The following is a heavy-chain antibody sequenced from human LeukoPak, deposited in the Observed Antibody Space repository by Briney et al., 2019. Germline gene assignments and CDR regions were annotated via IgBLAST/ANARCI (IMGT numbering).Heavy chain of an antibody. CDR1: GYSISSGYY. CDR2: IYHSGDT. V-gene: IGHV4-38-2*01. D-gene: IGHD3-22*01. Sequence: PSETLSLTCAVSGYSISSGYYWGWIRQPPGKGLEWIGSIYHSGDTYFNPSLKTRVTISVDTSKNQFSLKLSSVTAADTAVYYCASVNSAYYSYWGQGTLVTVSS. J-gene: IGHJ4*02. CDR3: ASVNSAYYSY.